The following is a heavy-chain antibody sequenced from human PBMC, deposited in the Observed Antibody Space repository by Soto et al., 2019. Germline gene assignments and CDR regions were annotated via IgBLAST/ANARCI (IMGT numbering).Heavy chain of an antibody. Sequence: EVQLVESGGGLVKPGGSLRLSCAASGFTFSNAWMNWVRQAPGKGLEWVGRIKSKTDGGTTDYAAPVKGRFTISRDDSKNTLYLQMNSLKIEDTAVYYCTTDPGVERYYDSSGYYYGSNYWGQGTLVTVSS. J-gene: IGHJ4*02. CDR1: GFTFSNAW. CDR3: TTDPGVERYYDSSGYYYGSNY. D-gene: IGHD3-22*01. CDR2: IKSKTDGGTT. V-gene: IGHV3-15*07.